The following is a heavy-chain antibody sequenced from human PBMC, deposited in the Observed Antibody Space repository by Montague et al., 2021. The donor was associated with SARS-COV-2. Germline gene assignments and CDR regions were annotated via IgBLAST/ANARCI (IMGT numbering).Heavy chain of an antibody. CDR3: ARLLH. CDR1: GGSISGYY. Sequence: SETLSLTCSVSGGSISGYYWSWIRQSPGKGLEWIGYISYTGGTNYNPSLKSRVTMSVDTSKKQFSLRLSSVTAADTAVYYRARLLHWGQGKLVTVSS. CDR2: ISYTGGT. J-gene: IGHJ4*02. V-gene: IGHV4-59*01.